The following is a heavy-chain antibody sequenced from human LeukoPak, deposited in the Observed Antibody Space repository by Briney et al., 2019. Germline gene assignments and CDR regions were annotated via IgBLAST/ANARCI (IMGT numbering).Heavy chain of an antibody. V-gene: IGHV3-53*01. D-gene: IGHD1-26*01. CDR3: AGSPWDGIRGVGLDYLDY. J-gene: IGHJ4*02. CDR2: LYSAGST. CDR1: GFIVSNNF. Sequence: GGSLRLSCAASGFIVSNNFMSWVRQAPGKGLEWVSVLYSAGSTFYVDSVKGRFTISRDNSKNMLFLQMNSLRVEDTAIYYCAGSPWDGIRGVGLDYLDYWGRGTLVTVSS.